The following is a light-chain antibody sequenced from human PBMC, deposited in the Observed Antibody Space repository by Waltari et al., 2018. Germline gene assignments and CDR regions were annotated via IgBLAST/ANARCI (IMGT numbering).Light chain of an antibody. J-gene: IGKJ5*01. CDR1: PIIDFY. V-gene: IGKV3-11*01. CDR3: QQGSDWPFT. Sequence: EIVLTQSPATLSLSPGETATLSCRASPIIDFYLSWYQQKPGQSPRLVIWNTTNRASGVPARFSGSGSGTEFTLTISSLEPEDFALYFCQQGSDWPFTFGQGTRLE. CDR2: NTT.